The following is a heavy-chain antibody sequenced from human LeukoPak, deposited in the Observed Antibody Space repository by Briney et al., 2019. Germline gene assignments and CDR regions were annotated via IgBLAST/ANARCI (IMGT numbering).Heavy chain of an antibody. V-gene: IGHV3-30*18. Sequence: GGSLRLSCAASGFTFSDYHMTWIRQAPGKGLEWVAVISYDGSNKYYADSVKGRFTISRDNSKNTLYLQMNSLRAEDTAVYYCAKGLRFLEWVNWYFDLWGRGTLVTVSS. CDR2: ISYDGSNK. CDR1: GFTFSDYH. J-gene: IGHJ2*01. D-gene: IGHD3-3*01. CDR3: AKGLRFLEWVNWYFDL.